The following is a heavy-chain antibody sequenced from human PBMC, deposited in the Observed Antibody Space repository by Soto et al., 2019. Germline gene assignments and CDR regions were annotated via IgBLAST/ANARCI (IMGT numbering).Heavy chain of an antibody. D-gene: IGHD3-22*01. CDR2: IYYSGST. CDR3: AITSYDSSRTAAAS. J-gene: IGHJ5*02. V-gene: IGHV4-59*06. CDR1: GGSISSYY. Sequence: SETLSLTCTVSGGSISSYYWSWIRQLPGKGLEWIGYIYYSGSTYYNPSLKSRVTISVDTSKNQFSLKLSSVTAADTAVYYCAITSYDSSRTAAASWGQGTLVTGSS.